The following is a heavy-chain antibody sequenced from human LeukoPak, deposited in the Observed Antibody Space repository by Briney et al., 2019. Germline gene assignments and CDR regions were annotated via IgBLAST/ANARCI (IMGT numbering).Heavy chain of an antibody. CDR3: ARDPYDFWSGPSRNDALDI. V-gene: IGHV3-11*04. Sequence: GGSLRLSCAASGFTFSDYYMSWIRQAPGKGLEWVSYISSSGSTIYYADSVKGRFTIPRDNAKNSLYLQMNSLGAEDTAVYYCARDPYDFWSGPSRNDALDIWGQGTTVTVSS. CDR1: GFTFSDYY. J-gene: IGHJ3*02. CDR2: ISSSGSTI. D-gene: IGHD3-3*01.